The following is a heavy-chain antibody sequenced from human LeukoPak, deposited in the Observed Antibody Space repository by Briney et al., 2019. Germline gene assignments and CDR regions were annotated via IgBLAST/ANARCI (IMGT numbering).Heavy chain of an antibody. CDR3: ASRYYYGSGSPPLGYYYYYMDV. D-gene: IGHD3-10*01. CDR1: GGSIRSYY. CDR2: IYYSGST. Sequence: PSETLSLTCTVSGGSIRSYYWSWLRQPPGKGLEWIGYIYYSGSTNYNHSLKSRVPISVDTSQNQVSLKLSSVTAADKAVYYCASRYYYGSGSPPLGYYYYYMDVWGKGTTVTVSS. J-gene: IGHJ6*03. V-gene: IGHV4-59*08.